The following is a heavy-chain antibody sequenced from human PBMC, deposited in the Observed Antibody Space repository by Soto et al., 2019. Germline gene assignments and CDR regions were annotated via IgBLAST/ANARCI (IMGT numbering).Heavy chain of an antibody. Sequence: GASVKVSCKASGGTFSSYAISWVRQAPGQGLEWMGRIIPIFGTANYAQKFQGRVTITADESTSTAYMELSSLRSDDTAVYYCARGSIRYYGSGSYFFGHDFQRRDVNWFDPWGQGTLVTVSS. D-gene: IGHD3-10*01. CDR3: ARGSIRYYGSGSYFFGHDFQRRDVNWFDP. J-gene: IGHJ5*02. CDR2: IIPIFGTA. CDR1: GGTFSSYA. V-gene: IGHV1-69*13.